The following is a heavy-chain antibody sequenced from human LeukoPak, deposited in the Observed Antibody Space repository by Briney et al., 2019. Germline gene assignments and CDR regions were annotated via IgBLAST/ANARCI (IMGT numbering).Heavy chain of an antibody. CDR1: GASISSTTYY. D-gene: IGHD2-21*01. CDR3: ARDVAYYYYMDV. V-gene: IGHV4-39*07. CDR2: IYYSGST. J-gene: IGHJ6*03. Sequence: SETLSLTCTVSGASISSTTYYWGWIRQPPRKGLEWIASIYYSGSTYYNPSLKSRVTISVDTSKNQFSLKLSSVTAADTAVYYCARDVAYYYYMDVWGKGTTVTVSS.